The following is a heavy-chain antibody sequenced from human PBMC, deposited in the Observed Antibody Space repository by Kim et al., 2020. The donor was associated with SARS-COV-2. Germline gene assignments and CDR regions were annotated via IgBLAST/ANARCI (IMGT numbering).Heavy chain of an antibody. Sequence: GGSLRLSCAASGFTFSSYAMHWVRQAPGKGLEWVAVISYDGSNKYYADSVKGRFTISRDNSKNTLYLQMNSLRAEDTAVYYCAREGSYDFWEHRAFDIWG. CDR2: ISYDGSNK. CDR1: GFTFSSYA. V-gene: IGHV3-30-3*01. D-gene: IGHD3-3*01. J-gene: IGHJ3*02. CDR3: AREGSYDFWEHRAFDI.